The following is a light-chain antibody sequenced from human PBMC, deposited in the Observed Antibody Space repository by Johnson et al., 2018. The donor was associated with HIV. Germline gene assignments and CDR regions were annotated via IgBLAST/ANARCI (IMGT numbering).Light chain of an antibody. Sequence: QAVLTQPPSVSAAPRQKVTISCSGSSSNIGNNYVSWYQQLPGTAPKLLIYGNNKRPSGLPDRFSGSKSGTSATLGLTGHPTGDEAYYYCGVWDASLIPHYVFGTGTTITVL. J-gene: IGLJ1*01. V-gene: IGLV1-51*02. CDR1: SSNIGNNY. CDR2: GNN. CDR3: GVWDASLIPHYV.